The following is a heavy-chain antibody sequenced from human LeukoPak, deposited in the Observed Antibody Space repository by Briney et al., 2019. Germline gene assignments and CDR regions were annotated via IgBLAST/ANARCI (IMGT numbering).Heavy chain of an antibody. CDR3: ARRRYSFGEVDY. Sequence: ASETLSLTCTVSGGSISSSSYYWGWIRQPPGKGLEWIGSIYYSGSTYYNPSLKSRVTISVDTSKNQFSLKLSSVTAADTAVYYCARRRYSFGEVDYWGQGTLVTVSS. D-gene: IGHD3-10*01. CDR1: GGSISSSSYY. CDR2: IYYSGST. V-gene: IGHV4-39*01. J-gene: IGHJ4*02.